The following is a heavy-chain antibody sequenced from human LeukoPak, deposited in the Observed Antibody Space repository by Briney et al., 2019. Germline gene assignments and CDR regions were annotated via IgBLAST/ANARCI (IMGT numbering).Heavy chain of an antibody. CDR3: ATGGGYSYGYGKNS. V-gene: IGHV3-23*01. CDR1: GFTFTSYA. Sequence: GGSLRLSCAASGFTFTSYAMSWVRQAPGKGLEWVSGISGSGGSTYYADSVKGRFTISRDNSKDTLYLQMNSLRAEDTAVYYCATGGGYSYGYGKNSWGQGALVTVSS. D-gene: IGHD5-18*01. CDR2: ISGSGGST. J-gene: IGHJ4*02.